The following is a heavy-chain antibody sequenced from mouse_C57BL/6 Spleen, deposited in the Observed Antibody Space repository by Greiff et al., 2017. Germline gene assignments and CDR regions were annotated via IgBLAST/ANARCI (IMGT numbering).Heavy chain of an antibody. CDR2: IYTGDGDT. D-gene: IGHD2-4*01. Sequence: QVQLKESGAELVKPGASVKISCKASGYAFSSYWMNWVKQRHGKGLEWIGQIYTGDGDTNYNGKFKGKATLTSDKSTSTAYMQLSSLTSEDSAVYFCARGDYYWYFDVWGTGTTVTVSS. CDR3: ARGDYYWYFDV. J-gene: IGHJ1*03. V-gene: IGHV1-80*01. CDR1: GYAFSSYW.